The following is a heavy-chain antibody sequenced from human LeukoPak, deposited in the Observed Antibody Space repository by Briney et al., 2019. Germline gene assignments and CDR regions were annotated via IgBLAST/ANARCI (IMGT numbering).Heavy chain of an antibody. CDR2: IRYDGSNK. D-gene: IGHD3-3*01. Sequence: PGGSLRLSCAASGFTFSSYGMHWVRQAPGKGLEWVAFIRYDGSNKYYADSVKGRFTISRDNSKNTLYLQMNSLRAEDTAVYYCAKDLLRFLAPLYYFDYWGQGTLVTVSS. CDR3: AKDLLRFLAPLYYFDY. V-gene: IGHV3-30*02. J-gene: IGHJ4*02. CDR1: GFTFSSYG.